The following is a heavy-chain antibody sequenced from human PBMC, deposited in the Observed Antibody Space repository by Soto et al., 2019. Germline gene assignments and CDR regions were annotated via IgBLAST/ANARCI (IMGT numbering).Heavy chain of an antibody. D-gene: IGHD5-12*01. CDR3: TKEVVAILDAFDI. Sequence: GGSLRLSCAASGFTFSNAWMSWVRQAPGKGLEWVGRIKSKTDGGTTDYVAPVKGRFTISRDDSKNTLYLQMNSLKTDDTAVYYCTKEVVAILDAFDIWGQGTMVTVSS. CDR1: GFTFSNAW. J-gene: IGHJ3*02. CDR2: IKSKTDGGTT. V-gene: IGHV3-15*01.